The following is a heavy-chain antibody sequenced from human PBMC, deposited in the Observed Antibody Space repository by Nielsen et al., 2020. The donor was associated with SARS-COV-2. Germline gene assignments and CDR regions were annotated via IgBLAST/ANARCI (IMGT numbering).Heavy chain of an antibody. CDR3: ASGEGY. J-gene: IGHJ4*02. CDR2: ISWNSGSI. Sequence: SLKISCAASGFTFSNYWMNWVRQAPGKGLEWVSGISWNSGSIGYADSVKGRFTISRDNVKNSLYLQMNSLRAEDTALYYCASGEGYWGQGTLVTVSS. D-gene: IGHD3-10*01. CDR1: GFTFSNYW. V-gene: IGHV3-9*01.